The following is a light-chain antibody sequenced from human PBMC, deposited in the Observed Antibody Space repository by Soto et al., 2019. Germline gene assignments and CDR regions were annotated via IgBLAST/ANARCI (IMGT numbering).Light chain of an antibody. CDR1: NIGSKS. J-gene: IGLJ3*02. CDR2: YDS. CDR3: QVWDISSGHVV. V-gene: IGLV3-21*01. Sequence: SYELTQPPSVSVAPGKTASVACGGSNIGSKSVHWYQKKSGQAPVLIMYYDSDRPSGIPERFSGSNSGNTATLTISRVEAGDEADYYCQVWDISSGHVVFCGVTKLTVL.